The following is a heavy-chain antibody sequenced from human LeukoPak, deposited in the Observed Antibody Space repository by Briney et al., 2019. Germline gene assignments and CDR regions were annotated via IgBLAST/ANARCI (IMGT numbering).Heavy chain of an antibody. CDR1: GDSVSSNSAA. J-gene: IGHJ6*03. CDR3: ARAKGSSGYYYYYMDV. Sequence: SQTLSLTCAISGDSVSSNSAAWNWIRQSPSRGLEWLGRTYYRSKWYNDYVVSVKSRITINPDTSKNQFSLQPNSVTPEDTAVYYCARAKGSSGYYYYYMDVWGKGTTVTVSS. V-gene: IGHV6-1*01. CDR2: TYYRSKWYN. D-gene: IGHD3-22*01.